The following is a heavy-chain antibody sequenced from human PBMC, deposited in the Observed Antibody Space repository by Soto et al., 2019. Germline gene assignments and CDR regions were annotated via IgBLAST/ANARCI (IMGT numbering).Heavy chain of an antibody. CDR1: GFTFSSYA. D-gene: IGHD2-2*02. CDR2: ISSNGGST. Sequence: GGSLRLSCSASGFTFSSYAMHWVRQAPGKGLEYVSAISSNGGSTYYADSVKGRFTISRDNSKNTLYLQMSSLRAEDTAVYYCSGYCSSTSCYTSNPYYYYYGMAVWGQGTTVTVSS. J-gene: IGHJ6*02. CDR3: SGYCSSTSCYTSNPYYYYYGMAV. V-gene: IGHV3-64D*06.